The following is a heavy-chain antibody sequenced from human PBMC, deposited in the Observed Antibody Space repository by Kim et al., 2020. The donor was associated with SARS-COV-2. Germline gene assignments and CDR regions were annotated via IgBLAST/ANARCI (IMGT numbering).Heavy chain of an antibody. V-gene: IGHV5-51*01. CDR1: GYSFSTYW. J-gene: IGHJ6*02. CDR3: GRLKSSGYYSLNFYYGMDV. D-gene: IGHD3-22*01. CDR2: IYPGDSDT. Sequence: GESLKISCKGSGYSFSTYWIGWVRQMPGKGLEWMGIIYPGDSDTKYSPSFQGQVTISADQSISTAYLQWSSLKASDTAMYYCGRLKSSGYYSLNFYYGMDVWGQGTTVTVSS.